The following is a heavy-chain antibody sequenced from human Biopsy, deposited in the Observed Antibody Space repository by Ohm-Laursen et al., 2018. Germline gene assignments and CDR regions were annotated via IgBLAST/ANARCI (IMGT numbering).Heavy chain of an antibody. V-gene: IGHV3-53*01. CDR2: IYLDGNT. Sequence: SLRLSCAASGFTVSTTYMSWVRQVPGKGLEWVSIIYLDGNTYYTDSVKGRFTISRDNSKNALYLQMNSLRPADTAKYYCVRGRAYWGQGTLVTVSS. CDR1: GFTVSTTY. CDR3: VRGRAY. J-gene: IGHJ4*02.